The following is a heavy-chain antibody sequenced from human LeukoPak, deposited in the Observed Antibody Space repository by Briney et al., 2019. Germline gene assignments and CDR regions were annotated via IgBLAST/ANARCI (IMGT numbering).Heavy chain of an antibody. V-gene: IGHV1-8*02. CDR3: ARGVPQYGSGWYHFWGP. Sequence: ASVKVSCKASGYTFTSHGISWVRQATGQGLEWMGWMNPNSGNTGYAQKFQGRVTMTRNTSISTAYMELSSLRSEDTAVYYCARGVPQYGSGWYHFWGPWGQGTLVTVSS. CDR1: GYTFTSHG. J-gene: IGHJ5*02. D-gene: IGHD6-19*01. CDR2: MNPNSGNT.